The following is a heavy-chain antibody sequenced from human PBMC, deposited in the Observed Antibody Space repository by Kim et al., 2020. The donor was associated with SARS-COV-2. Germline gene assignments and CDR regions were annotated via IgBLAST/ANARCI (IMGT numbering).Heavy chain of an antibody. CDR3: ASEKMHAGYSWQQFR. V-gene: IGHV3-74*01. D-gene: IGHD5-12*01. Sequence: GWSLRLSCAASGFTFSTYWMHWVRQAPGEGLEWVSRINNDGSIITYADSVRGRFTISRDNAKSMLYLQMNSLRVEDAAIYYCASEKMHAGYSWQQFRWGQGALVTVSS. J-gene: IGHJ4*02. CDR1: GFTFSTYW. CDR2: INNDGSII.